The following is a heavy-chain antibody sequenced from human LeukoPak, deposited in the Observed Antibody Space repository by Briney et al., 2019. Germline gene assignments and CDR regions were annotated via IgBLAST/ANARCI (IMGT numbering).Heavy chain of an antibody. V-gene: IGHV4-59*12. Sequence: PSETLSLTCTVSGGSISSYYWSWIRQPPGKGLEWIGYIYYSGSTNYNPSLKSRVTISVDTSKNQFSLKLSSVTAADTAVYYCASWEYVREFSAPYAFDIWGQGTMVTVSS. CDR3: ASWEYVREFSAPYAFDI. J-gene: IGHJ3*02. CDR1: GGSISSYY. CDR2: IYYSGST. D-gene: IGHD3-10*02.